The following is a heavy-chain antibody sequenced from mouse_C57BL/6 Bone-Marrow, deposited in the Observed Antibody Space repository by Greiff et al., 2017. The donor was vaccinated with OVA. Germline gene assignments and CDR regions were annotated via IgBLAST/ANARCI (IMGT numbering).Heavy chain of an antibody. V-gene: IGHV14-4*01. Sequence: EVHLVESGAELVRPGASVKLSCTASGFNIKDDYMHWVKQRPEQGLEWIGWIDPENGDTEYASKFQGKATITADTSSNTAYLQLSSLTSEDTAVYYCTTWWLLPWFAYWGQGTLVTVSA. CDR3: TTWWLLPWFAY. CDR2: IDPENGDT. D-gene: IGHD2-3*01. J-gene: IGHJ3*01. CDR1: GFNIKDDY.